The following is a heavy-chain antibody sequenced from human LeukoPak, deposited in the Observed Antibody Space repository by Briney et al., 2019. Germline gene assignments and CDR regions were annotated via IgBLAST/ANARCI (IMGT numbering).Heavy chain of an antibody. CDR2: IIPIFGTA. D-gene: IGHD1-26*01. V-gene: IGHV1-69*06. CDR3: ASGVEWELFDY. Sequence: EASVKVSCKASGGTFSSYAISWVRQAPGQGLEWMGGIIPIFGTANYAQKFQGRVTITADKSTSTAYMELSSLRSEDTAVYYCASGVEWELFDYWGQGTLVTVSS. CDR1: GGTFSSYA. J-gene: IGHJ4*02.